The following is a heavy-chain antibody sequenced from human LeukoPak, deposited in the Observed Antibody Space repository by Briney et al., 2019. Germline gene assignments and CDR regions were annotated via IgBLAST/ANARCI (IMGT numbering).Heavy chain of an antibody. CDR1: GYTFTRYA. Sequence: ASVKVSCKASGYTFTRYAMSWVRQAPGQGLEWMGWINTNSGKPTYAQGFTGRYVFSLDTSVSTAYLRISSLKAGDTAVYYCARYYYDSSGNGNYLDYWGQGTLVTVSP. D-gene: IGHD3-22*01. V-gene: IGHV7-4-1*02. CDR3: ARYYYDSSGNGNYLDY. J-gene: IGHJ4*02. CDR2: INTNSGKP.